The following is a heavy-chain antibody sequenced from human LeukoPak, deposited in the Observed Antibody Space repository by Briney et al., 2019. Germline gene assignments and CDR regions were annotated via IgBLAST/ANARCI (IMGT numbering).Heavy chain of an antibody. D-gene: IGHD4-17*01. J-gene: IGHJ4*02. CDR1: GFTVSSNY. CDR3: ARDMNAYGDYTVGLDY. Sequence: GGSLRLSCAASGFTVSSNYMSWVRQAPGKGLEWVSVIYSGGSTYYADSVKGRFTISRDNSKNTLYLQMNSLRAEDTAVYYCARDMNAYGDYTVGLDYWGQGTLVTVSS. CDR2: IYSGGST. V-gene: IGHV3-53*01.